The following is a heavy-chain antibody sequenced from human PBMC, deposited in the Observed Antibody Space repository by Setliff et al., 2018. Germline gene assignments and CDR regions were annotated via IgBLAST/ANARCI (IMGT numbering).Heavy chain of an antibody. V-gene: IGHV5-51*01. CDR3: ARVGQQLVYYYYGMDV. CDR1: GYSFTSYW. D-gene: IGHD6-13*01. Sequence: GESLKISCKGSGYSFTSYWIGWVRQMPGKGLEWMGIIYPGDPDTRYSPSFQGQVTIPADKSISTAYLQWSSLKASDTAMYYCARVGQQLVYYYYGMDVWGQGTTVTVSS. J-gene: IGHJ6*02. CDR2: IYPGDPDT.